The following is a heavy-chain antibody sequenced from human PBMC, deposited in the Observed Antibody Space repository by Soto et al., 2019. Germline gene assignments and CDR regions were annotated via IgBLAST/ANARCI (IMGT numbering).Heavy chain of an antibody. D-gene: IGHD3-9*01. Sequence: PSETLSLTCSVSGGSVSNKTYYWSWIRQPPGKRLEWIGYVYYSGTTNYNPSLKSRVTISIDMSKNQFSLRLSSVTAADTALYYCARTTAVPNTLRSRYFFDFWGQGALVTVSS. CDR1: GGSVSNKTYY. V-gene: IGHV4-61*01. CDR3: ARTTAVPNTLRSRYFFDF. J-gene: IGHJ4*02. CDR2: VYYSGTT.